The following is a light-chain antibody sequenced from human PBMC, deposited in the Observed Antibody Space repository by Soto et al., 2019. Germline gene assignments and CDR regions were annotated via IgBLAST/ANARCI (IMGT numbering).Light chain of an antibody. V-gene: IGKV3-11*01. Sequence: EIVLTQSPATLSLSPGERATLSCRASQSFSSYLAWYQQKPGQAPRLLIYDASNRATGIPARFSGSGSGTDFTLTISSLEPEEFAVYYCKQRSNWPWTFGQGTKVE. CDR1: QSFSSY. J-gene: IGKJ1*01. CDR2: DAS. CDR3: KQRSNWPWT.